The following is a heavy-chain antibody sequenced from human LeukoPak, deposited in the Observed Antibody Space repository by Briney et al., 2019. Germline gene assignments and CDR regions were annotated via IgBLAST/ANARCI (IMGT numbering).Heavy chain of an antibody. D-gene: IGHD5-24*01. CDR3: AKEADGYNY. CDR1: GYTFTAFY. J-gene: IGHJ4*02. V-gene: IGHV1-2*02. Sequence: GASVKVSCKASGYTFTAFYIHWVRQAPEQGLEWMGWINPNSGGTNYAQKFQGRVTMTRDTSISTAYLDLSRLRSDDTAVYYCAKEADGYNYWGQGTLVTVSS. CDR2: INPNSGGT.